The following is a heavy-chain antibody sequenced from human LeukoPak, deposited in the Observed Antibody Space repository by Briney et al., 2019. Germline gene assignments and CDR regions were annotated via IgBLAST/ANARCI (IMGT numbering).Heavy chain of an antibody. Sequence: VASVKVSCKASGYTSTDYYIHWVRQAPGQGLEWMGWINPNGGGTYYLQKFQGRVTMTWDTSINTAYMELSRLRSDDTAVFYCARHYNDFWSGYHEPFDYWGQGTLVTVSS. CDR1: GYTSTDYY. V-gene: IGHV1-2*02. D-gene: IGHD3-3*01. J-gene: IGHJ4*02. CDR3: ARHYNDFWSGYHEPFDY. CDR2: INPNGGGT.